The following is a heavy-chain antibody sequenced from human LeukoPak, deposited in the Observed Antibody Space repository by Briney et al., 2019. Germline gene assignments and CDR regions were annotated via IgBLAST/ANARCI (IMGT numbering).Heavy chain of an antibody. D-gene: IGHD4-17*01. V-gene: IGHV3-23*01. Sequence: GGFLRLSCAASGFTFSSYAMSWVRQAPGKGLEWVSAISGSGGSTYYADSVKGRFTISRDNSKNTLYLQMNSLRVKDTAVYYCARDVGGALDYWGQGTLVTVSS. CDR2: ISGSGGST. CDR3: ARDVGGALDY. CDR1: GFTFSSYA. J-gene: IGHJ4*02.